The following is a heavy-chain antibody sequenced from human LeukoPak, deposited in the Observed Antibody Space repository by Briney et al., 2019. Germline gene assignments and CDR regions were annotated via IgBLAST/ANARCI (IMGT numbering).Heavy chain of an antibody. CDR3: AKDSGNSYYFDY. V-gene: IGHV3-11*01. Sequence: GGSLRLSCAASGFTFSDYYMNWIRQAPGKGLEWVSYIGSGGNTIYYADSVKGRFTISRDNAKNSLYLQMNSLRAEDTALYYCAKDSGNSYYFDYWGQGTLVTVSS. D-gene: IGHD4-23*01. CDR1: GFTFSDYY. CDR2: IGSGGNTI. J-gene: IGHJ4*02.